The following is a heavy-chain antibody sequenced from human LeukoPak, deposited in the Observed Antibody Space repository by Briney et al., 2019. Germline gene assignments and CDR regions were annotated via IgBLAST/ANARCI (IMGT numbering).Heavy chain of an antibody. D-gene: IGHD4-17*01. Sequence: GGSLRLSCAASGFTFSRFWMAWVRQATGKGLEWVANIKQDGSEKYYVDSVKGRFTISRDNAKNSLYLQMNSLRVEDTAVYYCAFKDYGERGANFDYWGQGTLVTVSS. CDR3: AFKDYGERGANFDY. J-gene: IGHJ4*02. CDR1: GFTFSRFW. CDR2: IKQDGSEK. V-gene: IGHV3-7*01.